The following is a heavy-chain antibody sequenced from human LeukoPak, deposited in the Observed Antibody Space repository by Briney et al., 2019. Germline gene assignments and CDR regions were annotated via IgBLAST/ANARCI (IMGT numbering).Heavy chain of an antibody. D-gene: IGHD1-26*01. CDR1: GGSISGYY. Sequence: SETLSLTCSVSGGSISGYYWSWIRQPAGKGLEWIGRIYTSGSTNYNPSLKSRVTMSVDTSKNQFSLKLSSVTAADTAVYYCARESNSGSYYPPLMDVWGKGTTVTVSS. J-gene: IGHJ6*03. CDR2: IYTSGST. CDR3: ARESNSGSYYPPLMDV. V-gene: IGHV4-4*07.